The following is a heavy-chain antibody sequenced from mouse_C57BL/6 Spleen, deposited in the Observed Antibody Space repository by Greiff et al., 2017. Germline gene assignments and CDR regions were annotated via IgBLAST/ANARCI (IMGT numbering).Heavy chain of an antibody. Sequence: QVQLQQSGAELVMPGASVKLSCKASGYTFTSYWMHWVKQRPGQGLEWIGEIVPSDSYTNYNQQFKGKSTLTVDKSSSTAYMQLSSLTSEDSAVYYCASIATVGCFDYWGQGTTLTVSS. CDR3: ASIATVGCFDY. D-gene: IGHD1-1*01. V-gene: IGHV1-69*01. CDR1: GYTFTSYW. CDR2: IVPSDSYT. J-gene: IGHJ2*01.